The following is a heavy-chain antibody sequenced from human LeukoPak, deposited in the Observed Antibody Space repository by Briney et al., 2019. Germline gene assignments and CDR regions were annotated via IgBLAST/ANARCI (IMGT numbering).Heavy chain of an antibody. V-gene: IGHV3-48*03. J-gene: IGHJ3*02. CDR1: GFTFSSYE. CDR2: ISSSGSTI. CDR3: ARALYAFDI. Sequence: GGSLRLSCAASGFTFSSYEMNWVRQAPGKGLEWVSYISSSGSTIYYADSVKGRFTISRDNAKNSLYPQMNSLRAEDTAVYYCARALYAFDIWGQGTMVTVSS.